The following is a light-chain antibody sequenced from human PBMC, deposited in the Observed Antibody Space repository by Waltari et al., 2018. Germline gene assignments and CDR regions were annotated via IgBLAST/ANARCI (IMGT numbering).Light chain of an antibody. CDR2: PAS. Sequence: DIQMTQSPSSVSASVGDRVTITCRASQDISSWLAWYKQKPGKAPKLLIYPASSLKSGVPSRFSGSGSGTDFTLTISSLRPEDFATYYCQQASSFPVTFGQGTRLEIK. CDR1: QDISSW. CDR3: QQASSFPVT. J-gene: IGKJ5*01. V-gene: IGKV1-12*01.